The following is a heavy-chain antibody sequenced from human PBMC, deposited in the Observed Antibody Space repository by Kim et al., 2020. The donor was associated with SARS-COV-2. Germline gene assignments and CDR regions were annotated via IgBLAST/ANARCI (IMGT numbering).Heavy chain of an antibody. D-gene: IGHD6-19*01. J-gene: IGHJ2*01. Sequence: DSWKGRFTISRDNSKNTLYLQMNSLRAEDTAVYYCAKDGHSSGFYWYFDLWGRGTLVTVSS. V-gene: IGHV3-23*01. CDR3: AKDGHSSGFYWYFDL.